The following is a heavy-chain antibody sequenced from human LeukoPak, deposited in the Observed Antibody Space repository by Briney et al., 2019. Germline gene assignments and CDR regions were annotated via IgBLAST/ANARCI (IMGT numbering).Heavy chain of an antibody. CDR1: GDSISSYY. J-gene: IGHJ4*02. D-gene: IGHD1-1*01. CDR2: IHPSGST. V-gene: IGHV4-4*07. CDR3: ARRKTGTFGY. Sequence: SETLSLTCTVSGDSISSYYWSWVRQPAGKGLEWIGRIHPSGSTNYNPSLKSRVTLSVDTSKNQFSLKLSSVTAADTAVYYCARRKTGTFGYWGQGTLVTVSS.